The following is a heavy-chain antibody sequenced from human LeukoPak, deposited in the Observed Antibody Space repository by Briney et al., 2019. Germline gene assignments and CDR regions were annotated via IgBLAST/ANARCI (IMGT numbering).Heavy chain of an antibody. V-gene: IGHV3-23*01. Sequence: GGSLRLSCAASGFTFSSYAMSWVRQAPGKGLEWVSAISGRGGSTYYADSVKGRFTISRDNSKNTLYLQMNSLRAEDTAVYYCAKDLPTYDSSGYLGLFDYWGQGTLVTVSS. CDR1: GFTFSSYA. J-gene: IGHJ4*02. CDR2: ISGRGGST. D-gene: IGHD3-22*01. CDR3: AKDLPTYDSSGYLGLFDY.